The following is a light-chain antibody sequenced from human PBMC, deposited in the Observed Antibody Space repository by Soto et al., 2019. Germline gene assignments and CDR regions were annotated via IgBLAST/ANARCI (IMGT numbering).Light chain of an antibody. CDR3: QQYNSYPWT. V-gene: IGKV1-13*02. Sequence: AIQLTQSPSSLSASVGDRFTITCLASQGISSYLAWYQQKPGKAPKLLIYDASSLESGVPSRFSGSGSGTEFTLTISSLQPDDFATYYCQQYNSYPWTFGQGTKVDI. CDR1: QGISSY. J-gene: IGKJ1*01. CDR2: DAS.